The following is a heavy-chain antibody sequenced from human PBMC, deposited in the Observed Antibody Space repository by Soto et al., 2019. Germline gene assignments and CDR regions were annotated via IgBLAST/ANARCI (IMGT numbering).Heavy chain of an antibody. Sequence: SVKVSCKASGGTFSSYAISWVRQAPGQGLEWMGGIIPIFGTANYAQKFQGRVTITADESTSTAYMELSSLRSEDTAVYYCARDWTAVAGTLGYYGMDVWGQGTTVTVSS. D-gene: IGHD6-19*01. V-gene: IGHV1-69*13. CDR2: IIPIFGTA. CDR3: ARDWTAVAGTLGYYGMDV. J-gene: IGHJ6*02. CDR1: GGTFSSYA.